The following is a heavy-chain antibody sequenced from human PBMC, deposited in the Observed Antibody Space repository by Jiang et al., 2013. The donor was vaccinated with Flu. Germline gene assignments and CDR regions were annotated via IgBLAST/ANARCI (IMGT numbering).Heavy chain of an antibody. V-gene: IGHV4-59*11. CDR1: GGSITSHY. Sequence: SGPGLVKPSETLSLTCIVSGGSITSHYWSWIRQPPGGGLEWIGSFSYSGTTSYNPSLKSRVTISVDTSKNQFSLKLNSVTAADTAVYHCAKNRASLDYWGQGTLVTVSP. CDR2: FSYSGTT. CDR3: AKNRASLDY. D-gene: IGHD3-10*01. J-gene: IGHJ4*02.